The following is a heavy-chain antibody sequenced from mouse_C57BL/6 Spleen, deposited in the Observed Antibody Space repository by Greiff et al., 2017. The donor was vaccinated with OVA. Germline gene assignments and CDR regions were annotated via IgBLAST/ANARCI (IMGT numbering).Heavy chain of an antibody. V-gene: IGHV1-61*01. J-gene: IGHJ1*03. Sequence: QVQLQQPGAELVRPGSSVKLSCKASGYTFTSYWMDWVKQRPGQGLEWIGNIYPSDSETHYNPKFKDKATLTVDKSSSTAYMQLSSLTSEDSAVYYCARWRYGSSYWYFDVWGTGTTVTVSS. CDR3: ARWRYGSSYWYFDV. CDR1: GYTFTSYW. CDR2: IYPSDSET. D-gene: IGHD1-1*01.